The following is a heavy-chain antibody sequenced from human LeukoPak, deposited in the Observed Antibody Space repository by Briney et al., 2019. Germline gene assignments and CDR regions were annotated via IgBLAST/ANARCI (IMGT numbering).Heavy chain of an antibody. CDR2: ISTTSSTI. V-gene: IGHV3-48*01. D-gene: IGHD3-16*02. CDR1: GFPFSTYS. J-gene: IGHJ4*02. CDR3: ASSLRITFGGVVVVPSRLDY. Sequence: GGSLRLSCAASGFPFSTYSMNWVRQAPGKGLEWVSYISTTSSTIDYADSVKGRFTISRDNAKNSLHLQMNSLRGEDTAVYYCASSLRITFGGVVVVPSRLDYWGQGTLVTVSS.